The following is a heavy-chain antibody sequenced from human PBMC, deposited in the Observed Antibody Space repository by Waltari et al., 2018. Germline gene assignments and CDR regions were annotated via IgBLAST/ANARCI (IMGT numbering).Heavy chain of an antibody. V-gene: IGHV1-69*05. J-gene: IGHJ4*02. CDR1: GGTFSSYA. Sequence: QVQLVQSGAEVKKPGSSVKVSCKASGGTFSSYAIRWVRQAPGQGLEWMGGIIHIFGTANYAQKVQGRVTITTDESTSTAYMELSSLRSEDTAVYYCANSLDYYDSSGYFDYWGQGTLVTVSS. D-gene: IGHD3-22*01. CDR2: IIHIFGTA. CDR3: ANSLDYYDSSGYFDY.